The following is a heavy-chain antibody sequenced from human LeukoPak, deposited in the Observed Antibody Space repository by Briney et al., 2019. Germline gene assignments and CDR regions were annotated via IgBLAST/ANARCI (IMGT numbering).Heavy chain of an antibody. D-gene: IGHD3-22*01. CDR3: TRDQWNYDTSGYYATFDY. J-gene: IGHJ4*02. V-gene: IGHV1-2*02. Sequence: ASVKVSCTASGYTFIDYYIHWVRQAPGQGLEWMGWINPNSGGTKYAQKFQGRVTMTRDTSISTAYMELSRLRSDDTAVYYCTRDQWNYDTSGYYATFDYWGQGSLVTVSS. CDR2: INPNSGGT. CDR1: GYTFIDYY.